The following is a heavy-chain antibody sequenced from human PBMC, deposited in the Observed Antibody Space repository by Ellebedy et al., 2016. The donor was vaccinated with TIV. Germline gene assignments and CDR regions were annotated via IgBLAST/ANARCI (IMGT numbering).Heavy chain of an antibody. CDR2: FYYDGST. CDR3: VGAYRGGGGGEFAH. CDR1: GFIVSTND. V-gene: IGHV3-53*01. D-gene: IGHD3-16*01. J-gene: IGHJ1*01. Sequence: GESLKISXAASGFIVSTNDVSWVRQAPAKGLEWVSVFYYDGSTYYADSVKGRFTVSRDNSKNTVYLQMGSLRADDAAVYYCVGAYRGGGGGEFAHWGQGTLVTVSS.